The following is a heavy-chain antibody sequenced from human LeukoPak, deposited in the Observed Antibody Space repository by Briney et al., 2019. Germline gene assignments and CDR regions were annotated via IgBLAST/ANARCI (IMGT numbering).Heavy chain of an antibody. Sequence: SETLSLTCTVSGGSVSSYYWSWIRQPPGKGLEWIGYIYYGGSTNYNPSLKSRVTMSVDTSKNQFSLKLSSVTAADTAVYYCARDRSDYYGSGSSKLPYYYYYGMDVWGQGTTVTVSS. CDR1: GGSVSSYY. CDR3: ARDRSDYYGSGSSKLPYYYYYGMDV. V-gene: IGHV4-59*02. J-gene: IGHJ6*02. D-gene: IGHD3-10*01. CDR2: IYYGGST.